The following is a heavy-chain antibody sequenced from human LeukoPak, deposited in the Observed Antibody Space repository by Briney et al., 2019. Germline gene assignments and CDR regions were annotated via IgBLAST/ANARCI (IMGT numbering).Heavy chain of an antibody. Sequence: SVKASCKASGGTFSSYAISWVRQAPGQGLEWMGGIIPIFGTANYAQKFQGRVTITADESTSTAYMELSSLRSEDTAVYYCARGITMVREGFDYWGQGTLVTVSS. CDR1: GGTFSSYA. CDR3: ARGITMVREGFDY. CDR2: IIPIFGTA. V-gene: IGHV1-69*13. D-gene: IGHD3-10*01. J-gene: IGHJ4*02.